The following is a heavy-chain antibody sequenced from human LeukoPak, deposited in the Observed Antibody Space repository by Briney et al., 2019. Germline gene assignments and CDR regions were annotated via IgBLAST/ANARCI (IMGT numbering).Heavy chain of an antibody. Sequence: GGSLRLSCAASGFTFSTYWMSWVRQTPGKGLEWVGSIRADESEKYYVDSVKGRFNISRDSAKNLVYLQLSSLRAEDTAVYYCARAQALNWFDPWGQGTLVTVSS. CDR2: IRADESEK. CDR3: ARAQALNWFDP. V-gene: IGHV3-7*01. J-gene: IGHJ5*02. CDR1: GFTFSTYW.